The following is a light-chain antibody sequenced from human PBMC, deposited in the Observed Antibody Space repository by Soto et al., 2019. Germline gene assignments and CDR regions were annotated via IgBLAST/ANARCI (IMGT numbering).Light chain of an antibody. V-gene: IGKV3-11*01. CDR3: QQRRNWPPEGT. Sequence: ELVLTQSPATLSLSPGERATLSCRASQSVSSYLAWYQQKPGQAPRLLIDDASNRATGIPARFSGSGSGTDFTLTISSLEPEDVAVYYCQQRRNWPPEGTFCKGTKLEIK. CDR2: DAS. CDR1: QSVSSY. J-gene: IGKJ2*02.